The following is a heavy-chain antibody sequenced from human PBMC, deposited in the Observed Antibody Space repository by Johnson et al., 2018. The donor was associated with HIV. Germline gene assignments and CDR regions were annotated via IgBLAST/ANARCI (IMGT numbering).Heavy chain of an antibody. CDR3: AKDCGRWLQSDAFDI. CDR2: FSYDGSNK. J-gene: IGHJ3*02. V-gene: IGHV3-30-3*01. D-gene: IGHD5-24*01. Sequence: QMLLVESGGGLVQPGGSLRLSCAASGFTFSSYTMHWVRQAPGKGLEWVAFFSYDGSNKYYADSVKGRFTISRDDSKNTLYLQMNSLRAEDTAVYYCAKDCGRWLQSDAFDIWGQGTMVTVSS. CDR1: GFTFSSYT.